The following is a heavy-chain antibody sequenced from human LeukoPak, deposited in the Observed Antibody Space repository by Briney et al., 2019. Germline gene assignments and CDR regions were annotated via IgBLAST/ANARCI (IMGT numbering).Heavy chain of an antibody. CDR2: ISYPGGNK. Sequence: PGESLTLSCAASGFTFSTYGMHWVRQAPGKGLEWVALISYPGGNKYYPYSVKARFAISRSNSNNTLYLQMTSLRADETAVYDCGKDAHSSGWRGGVDSWGQGSLVTVSS. CDR3: GKDAHSSGWRGGVDS. D-gene: IGHD3-22*01. V-gene: IGHV3-30*18. J-gene: IGHJ4*02. CDR1: GFTFSTYG.